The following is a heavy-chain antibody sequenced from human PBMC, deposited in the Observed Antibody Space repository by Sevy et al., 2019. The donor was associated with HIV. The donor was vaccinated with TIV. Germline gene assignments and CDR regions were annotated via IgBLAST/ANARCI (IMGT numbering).Heavy chain of an antibody. CDR1: GFTLSTYW. CDR2: IKPAGTEK. V-gene: IGHV3-7*01. Sequence: GSLRLSCGGSGFTLSTYWTSWVRQAPGKGLEWVANIKPAGTEKFYVDSVEGRFTISRDHAENTVSLQLNNLRPEDTALYYSATGRDSRWFAYWGQGTLVTVSS. J-gene: IGHJ4*02. CDR3: ATGRDSRWFAY. D-gene: IGHD6-13*01.